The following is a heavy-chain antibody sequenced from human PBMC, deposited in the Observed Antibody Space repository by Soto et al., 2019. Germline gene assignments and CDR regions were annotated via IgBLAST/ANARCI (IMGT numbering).Heavy chain of an antibody. CDR2: ISYDGSNK. D-gene: IGHD3-10*01. V-gene: IGHV3-30*18. CDR1: GFTFSSYG. CDR3: AKLMVRGAYYYYYGMDV. J-gene: IGHJ6*02. Sequence: GGSLRLSCAASGFTFSSYGMHWVRQAPGKGLEWVAVISYDGSNKYYADSVKGRFTISRDNSKNTLYLQMNSLRAEDTAVYYCAKLMVRGAYYYYYGMDVWGQGTTVTVS.